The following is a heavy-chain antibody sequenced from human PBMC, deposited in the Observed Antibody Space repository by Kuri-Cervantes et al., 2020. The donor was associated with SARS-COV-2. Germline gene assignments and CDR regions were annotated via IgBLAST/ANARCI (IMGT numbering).Heavy chain of an antibody. Sequence: GESLKTSCAASGFTFSNAWMNWVRQAPGRGLEWVGRTKSKTDGGTTDYAAPVKGRFTISRDDSKNTLYLQMYSLKTEDIAVYYCSTGPVAGTYWGQGTLVTVSS. J-gene: IGHJ4*02. CDR2: TKSKTDGGTT. CDR3: STGPVAGTY. V-gene: IGHV3-15*07. D-gene: IGHD6-19*01. CDR1: GFTFSNAW.